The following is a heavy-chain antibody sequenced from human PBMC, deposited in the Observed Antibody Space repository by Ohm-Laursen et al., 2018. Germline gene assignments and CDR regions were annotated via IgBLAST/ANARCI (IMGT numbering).Heavy chain of an antibody. J-gene: IGHJ5*02. D-gene: IGHD3-22*01. Sequence: GASVKVSCNASGYTFTSYGISWVRQAPGQGLEWMGWINPNSGGTNYAQKFQGRVTMTRDTSISTAYMELSRLRSDDTAVYYCARDREVVVTKNWFDPWGQGTLVTVSS. CDR1: GYTFTSYG. V-gene: IGHV1-2*02. CDR2: INPNSGGT. CDR3: ARDREVVVTKNWFDP.